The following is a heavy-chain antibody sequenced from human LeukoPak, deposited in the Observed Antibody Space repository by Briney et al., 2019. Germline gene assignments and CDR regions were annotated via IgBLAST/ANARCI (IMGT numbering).Heavy chain of an antibody. Sequence: PGGSLRLSCAASGFTVSSNYMTWVRQAPGKGLEWVSLIYTDGSTYYADSVKGRFTISRHNSKNTLYIQMNNLGADDTAVYYCATGYSGYRRSYYYGMDVWGQGTTVTVSS. D-gene: IGHD5-12*01. V-gene: IGHV3-53*04. J-gene: IGHJ6*02. CDR3: ATGYSGYRRSYYYGMDV. CDR1: GFTVSSNY. CDR2: IYTDGST.